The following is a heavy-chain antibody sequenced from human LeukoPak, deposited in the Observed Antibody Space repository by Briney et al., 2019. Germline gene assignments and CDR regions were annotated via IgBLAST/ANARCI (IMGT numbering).Heavy chain of an antibody. D-gene: IGHD3-10*01. Sequence: ASVKVSCKASGYTFTSYDINWVRQATGQGLEWMEWMNPNSGNTGYAQKFQGRVTMTRNTSISTAYIELSSLRPEDTAVYYCARVMVRGVRGRDYWGQGTLVTVSS. J-gene: IGHJ4*02. CDR1: GYTFTSYD. V-gene: IGHV1-8*01. CDR3: ARVMVRGVRGRDY. CDR2: MNPNSGNT.